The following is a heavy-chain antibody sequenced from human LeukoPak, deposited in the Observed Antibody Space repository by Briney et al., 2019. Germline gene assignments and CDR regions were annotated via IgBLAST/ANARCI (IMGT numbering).Heavy chain of an antibody. V-gene: IGHV3-23*01. CDR3: AKDMIAAADILYFQH. J-gene: IGHJ1*01. CDR1: GFTFSSFA. D-gene: IGHD6-13*01. CDR2: IRTSGGNT. Sequence: GGSLRLSCAACGFTFSSFAMSWVRQARGKGLEWVSTIRTSGGNTFYADSVQGRFTISRDNSKNTLYLQMNSLRAEDTAVYYCAKDMIAAADILYFQHWGQGTLVTISS.